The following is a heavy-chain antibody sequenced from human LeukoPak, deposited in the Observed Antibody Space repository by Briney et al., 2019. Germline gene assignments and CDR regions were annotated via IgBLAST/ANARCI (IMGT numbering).Heavy chain of an antibody. CDR1: GGSISSYY. V-gene: IGHV4-59*08. D-gene: IGHD1-26*01. Sequence: SSETLSLTCTVSGGSISSYYWSWIRQPPGKGLEWIAYIYYSGSTDYSPSLKSRVTISLDTSKSQFSLKLSSVTAADTAVYYCARHDPIVGTPDAFDIWGQGTMVTVSS. CDR3: ARHDPIVGTPDAFDI. CDR2: IYYSGST. J-gene: IGHJ3*02.